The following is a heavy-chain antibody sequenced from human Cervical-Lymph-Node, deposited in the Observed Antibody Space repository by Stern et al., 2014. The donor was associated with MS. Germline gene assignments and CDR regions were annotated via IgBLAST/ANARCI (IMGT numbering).Heavy chain of an antibody. D-gene: IGHD2-15*01. CDR2: IYTSGST. CDR3: ARGRNGFGYDS. V-gene: IGHV4-61*02. CDR1: GGPISSGTYY. Sequence: VQLLESGPGLVKPSQTLSLTCTVSGGPISSGTYYWSWIRQPAGKGLEWIGRIYTSGSTDYTSSLKSRVTIPVDMSQNQLSLRLTHVTAADTAVYYCARGRNGFGYDSWGQGTLATVSP. J-gene: IGHJ4*02.